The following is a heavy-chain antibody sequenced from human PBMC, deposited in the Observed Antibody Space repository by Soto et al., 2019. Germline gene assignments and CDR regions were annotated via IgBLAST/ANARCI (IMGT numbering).Heavy chain of an antibody. CDR2: INAGNGNT. Sequence: QVRLVQSGAEEKKPGASVKVSCKASGYTFTSYAMHWVRQAPGQRLEWMGWINAGNGNTKYSQKFQGRVTFARDTPGSTAYMERSSLRSEDTAVYYCARVSGWYFLDYWGQGALVSVSS. CDR1: GYTFTSYA. J-gene: IGHJ4*02. V-gene: IGHV1-3*05. D-gene: IGHD6-19*01. CDR3: ARVSGWYFLDY.